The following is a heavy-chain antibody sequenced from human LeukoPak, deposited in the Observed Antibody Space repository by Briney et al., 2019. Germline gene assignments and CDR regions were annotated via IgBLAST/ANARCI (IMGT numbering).Heavy chain of an antibody. CDR1: GFTFSSNY. CDR2: IYSGGST. V-gene: IGHV3-53*01. J-gene: IGHJ4*02. Sequence: GGSLRLSCAASGFTFSSNYMSWVRQAPGKGLEWVSVIYSGGSTYYADSVKGRFTISRDNSKNTLYLQMNSLRAEDTAVYYCARRKVGGSSTWYYFDYWGQGTLVTVSS. CDR3: ARRKVGGSSTWYYFDY. D-gene: IGHD6-13*01.